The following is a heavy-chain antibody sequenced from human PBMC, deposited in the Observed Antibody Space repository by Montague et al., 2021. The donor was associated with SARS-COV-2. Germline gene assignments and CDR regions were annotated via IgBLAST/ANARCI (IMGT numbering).Heavy chain of an antibody. V-gene: IGHV4-59*02. CDR2: VYYSRSS. CDR3: VRDPAPSGSGTFYDY. J-gene: IGHJ4*02. D-gene: IGHD1-26*01. CDR1: GDSVSHEF. Sequence: SETLSLICTVAGDSVSHEFWTWIRQPPGKGLEWIGYVYYSRSSSYNPSLRGRASIAVDTSKNQCSLILRTVTAADTAIFYCVRDPAPSGSGTFYDYWGRGTLVAVSS.